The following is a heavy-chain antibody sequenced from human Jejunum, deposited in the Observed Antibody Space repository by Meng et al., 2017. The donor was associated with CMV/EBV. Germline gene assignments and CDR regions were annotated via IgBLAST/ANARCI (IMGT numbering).Heavy chain of an antibody. CDR1: FSNSA. J-gene: IGHJ3*02. V-gene: IGHV3-23*01. D-gene: IGHD3-3*01. CDR3: ARGLGFGVVVPNFDVFDI. Sequence: FSNSAMSWIRQAPGKGLEWVSTISDSGGHTYYADSVKGRFTLSRDNSKNTLYLQMNSLRAEDTAIYYCARGLGFGVVVPNFDVFDIWGQGTVVTVSS. CDR2: ISDSGGHT.